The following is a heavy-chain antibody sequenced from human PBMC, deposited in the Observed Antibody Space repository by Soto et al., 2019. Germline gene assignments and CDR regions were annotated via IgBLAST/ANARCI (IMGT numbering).Heavy chain of an antibody. CDR3: ARQKVGATSDY. D-gene: IGHD1-26*01. CDR2: IDPSDSYT. Sequence: LKISCQGSGYSFAGHWISWVRQVPGKGLEWMGRIDPSDSYTNYSPSFQGHVTMSADKSVKTAYLQWSSLRASDTGIYFCARQKVGATSDYWGQGTLATVSS. V-gene: IGHV5-10-1*01. CDR1: GYSFAGHW. J-gene: IGHJ4*02.